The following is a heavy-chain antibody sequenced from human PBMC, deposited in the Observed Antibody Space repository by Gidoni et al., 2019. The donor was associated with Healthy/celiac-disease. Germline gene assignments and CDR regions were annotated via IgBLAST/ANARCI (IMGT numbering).Heavy chain of an antibody. V-gene: IGHV3-21*01. Sequence: EVQLVESGGGLVKPGGSLRLSCAASGFTFSSYSMNWVRQAPGKGLEWVSSISSSSSYIYYADSVKGRFTISRDNAKNSLYLQMNSLRAEDTAVYYCARDYYDSSGYITSPPGAFDIWGQGTMVTVSS. J-gene: IGHJ3*02. CDR3: ARDYYDSSGYITSPPGAFDI. CDR2: ISSSSSYI. D-gene: IGHD3-22*01. CDR1: GFTFSSYS.